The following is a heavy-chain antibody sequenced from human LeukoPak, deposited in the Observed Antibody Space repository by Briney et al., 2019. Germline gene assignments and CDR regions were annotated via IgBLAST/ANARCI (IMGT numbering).Heavy chain of an antibody. CDR3: ARDPTTYGSGSYYLYYGMDV. CDR2: IIPIFGTA. CDR1: GGTFSSYA. D-gene: IGHD3-10*01. J-gene: IGHJ6*02. V-gene: IGHV1-69*05. Sequence: GASVKVSCKASGGTFSSYAISWVRQAPGQGLEWMGGIIPIFGTANYAQKFQGRVTMTRDTSTSTVYMELSSLRSEDTAVYYCARDPTTYGSGSYYLYYGMDVWGQGTTVTVSS.